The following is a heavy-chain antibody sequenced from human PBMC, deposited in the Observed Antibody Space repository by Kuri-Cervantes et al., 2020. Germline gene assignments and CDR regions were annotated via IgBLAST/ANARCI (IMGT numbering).Heavy chain of an antibody. J-gene: IGHJ5*02. CDR3: ARRKAAASGADWFDP. D-gene: IGHD6-13*01. CDR1: GYSFTSYW. Sequence: GGSLRLSCKGSGYSFTSYWIGWVRQMPGKGLEWMGIIYPGDSDTRYSPSFQGQVAISADKSISTAYLQWSSLKASDTAMYYCARRKAAASGADWFDPWGQGTLVTDSS. CDR2: IYPGDSDT. V-gene: IGHV5-51*01.